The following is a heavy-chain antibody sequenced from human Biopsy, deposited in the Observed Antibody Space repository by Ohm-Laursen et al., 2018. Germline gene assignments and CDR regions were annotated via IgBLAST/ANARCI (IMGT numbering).Heavy chain of an antibody. V-gene: IGHV3-7*01. J-gene: IGHJ5*01. Sequence: SLRLSCAASGFTFGSYWMTWVRQAPGKGLEWVANIKQDGSEEYYVDYVKGRFTISRDNANNSLYLQVNSLRAEDTAVYFCARESSTSGRVRVDSWGQGTLVTVSS. D-gene: IGHD2-2*01. CDR2: IKQDGSEE. CDR3: ARESSTSGRVRVDS. CDR1: GFTFGSYW.